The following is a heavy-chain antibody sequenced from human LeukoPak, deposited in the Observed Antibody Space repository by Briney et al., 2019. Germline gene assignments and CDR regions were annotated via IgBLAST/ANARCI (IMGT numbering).Heavy chain of an antibody. CDR2: IYYSGST. Sequence: SETLSLTCTVSGGSNSSYYWSWIRQPPGKGLEWIGYIYYSGSTNYNPSLKSRVTISVDTSKNQFSLKLSSVTAADTAVYYCAKDWYSSSSDHFDYWGQGTLVTVSP. D-gene: IGHD6-6*01. CDR3: AKDWYSSSSDHFDY. V-gene: IGHV4-59*12. CDR1: GGSNSSYY. J-gene: IGHJ4*02.